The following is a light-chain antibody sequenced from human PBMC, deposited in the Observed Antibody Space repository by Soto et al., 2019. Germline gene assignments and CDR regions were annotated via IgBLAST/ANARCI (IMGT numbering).Light chain of an antibody. CDR1: TSNIGAPYD. CDR2: GDN. V-gene: IGLV1-40*01. J-gene: IGLJ1*01. Sequence: QSVLTHPPSVSGAPGQRGSISCTGSTSNIGAPYDVHWDQHLPGTAPKLLIYGDNNRPSGVPDRCSGSRAGTSASLAITRIQAEDDAEYYCQSYAICIHNYVFGPAPTATVL. CDR3: QSYAICIHNYV.